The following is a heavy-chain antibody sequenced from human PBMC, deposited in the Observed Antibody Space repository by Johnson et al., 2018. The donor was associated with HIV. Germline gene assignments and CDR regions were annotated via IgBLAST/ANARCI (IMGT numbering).Heavy chain of an antibody. CDR3: AKGGWAAAGTLEAFDI. CDR2: ISWNSGGST. V-gene: IGHV3-23*01. J-gene: IGHJ3*02. Sequence: EVQLLESGGGLVQPGRSLRLSCAASGFTFDDYAMHWVRQAPGKGLEWVSGISWNSGGSTYYADSVKGRFTISRDNSKNTLYLQMNRLRAEDTAVYYCAKGGWAAAGTLEAFDIWGQGTLVTVSA. D-gene: IGHD6-13*01. CDR1: GFTFDDYA.